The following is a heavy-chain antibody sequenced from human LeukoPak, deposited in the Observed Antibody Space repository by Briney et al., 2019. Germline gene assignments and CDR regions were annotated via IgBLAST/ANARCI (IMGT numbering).Heavy chain of an antibody. V-gene: IGHV3-21*01. Sequence: TGGSLRLSCAASGFTFTTYSMNWVRQAPGKGLEWVSSITSSSTSMYYADSVKGRFTISRDNAKNSLYLQMISLRAEDTAVYHCARTYYDILTGYNPYFDYWGQGTLVTVSS. D-gene: IGHD3-9*01. CDR2: ITSSSTSM. CDR1: GFTFTTYS. CDR3: ARTYYDILTGYNPYFDY. J-gene: IGHJ4*02.